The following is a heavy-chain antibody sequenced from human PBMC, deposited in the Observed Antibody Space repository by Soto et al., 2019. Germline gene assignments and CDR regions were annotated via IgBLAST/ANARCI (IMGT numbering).Heavy chain of an antibody. J-gene: IGHJ6*02. CDR1: GFTFSSYG. Sequence: GGSLRLSCAASGFTFSSYGMHWVRQAPGKGLEWVAVISYDESDIYYSDSLKGRFTISRDNSKNTLYLQMSSLRPEDTAVYYCTKDTGYCSGGRCYHNPYYYYYYGLDAWGQGTTVTVSS. CDR3: TKDTGYCSGGRCYHNPYYYYYYGLDA. V-gene: IGHV3-30*18. CDR2: ISYDESDI. D-gene: IGHD2-15*01.